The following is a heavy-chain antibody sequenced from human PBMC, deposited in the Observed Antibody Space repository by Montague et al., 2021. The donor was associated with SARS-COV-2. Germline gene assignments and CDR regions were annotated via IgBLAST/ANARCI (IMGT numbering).Heavy chain of an antibody. D-gene: IGHD2-2*02. CDR2: IYYSGST. V-gene: IGHV4-39*07. J-gene: IGHJ6*02. Sequence: SETLSLTCTVSGGSISSYYWGWIRQPPGKGLEWIGSIYYSGSTYYNPSHKSRVTISVATSKNQFSLKLNSVTAADTAVYYCARDPSRQLLLYPVGDYYYGMDVWGQGTTVTVSS. CDR3: ARDPSRQLLLYPVGDYYYGMDV. CDR1: GGSISSYY.